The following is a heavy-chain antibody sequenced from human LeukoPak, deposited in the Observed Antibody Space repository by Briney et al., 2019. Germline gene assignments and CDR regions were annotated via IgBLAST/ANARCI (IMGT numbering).Heavy chain of an antibody. Sequence: SETLSLTCTVSGGSISSSSYYWGWIRQPPGKGLEWIGSIYYSGSTYYNPSLKSRVTISVDTSKNQFSLKLSSVTAADTAVYYCARVGGSITGTPPDYWGQGTLVTVSS. V-gene: IGHV4-39*07. CDR1: GGSISSSSYY. CDR2: IYYSGST. D-gene: IGHD1-7*01. J-gene: IGHJ4*02. CDR3: ARVGGSITGTPPDY.